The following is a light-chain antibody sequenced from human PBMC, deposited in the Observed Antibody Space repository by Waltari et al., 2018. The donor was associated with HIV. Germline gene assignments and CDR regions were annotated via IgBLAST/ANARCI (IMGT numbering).Light chain of an antibody. Sequence: LVLTQSPDTLFLFPGEGGTLSCRASPTVNTNFLAWYQQRPGQAPRLLIHGASNRAAGIPDRFSGSGSGRDFTLTISSLEAEDVAVYYCQQYGSSPKFGPGTKVEIK. CDR3: QQYGSSPK. CDR2: GAS. J-gene: IGKJ3*01. V-gene: IGKV3-20*01. CDR1: PTVNTNF.